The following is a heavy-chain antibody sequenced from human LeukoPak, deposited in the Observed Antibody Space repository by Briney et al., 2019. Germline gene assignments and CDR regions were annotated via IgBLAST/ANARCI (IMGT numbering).Heavy chain of an antibody. D-gene: IGHD4-17*01. CDR1: GGSISSSSYY. CDR3: AGGDGDYTWFDP. V-gene: IGHV4-61*02. CDR2: IYTSGST. Sequence: SETLSLTCTVSGGSISSSSYYWSWIRQPAGKGLEWIGRIYTSGSTNYNPSLKSRVTMSVDTSKNQLSLNLSSVTAADTAVYYCAGGDGDYTWFDPWGQGTLVTVSS. J-gene: IGHJ5*02.